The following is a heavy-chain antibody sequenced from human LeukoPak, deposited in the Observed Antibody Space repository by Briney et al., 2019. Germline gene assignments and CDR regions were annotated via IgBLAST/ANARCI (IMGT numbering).Heavy chain of an antibody. J-gene: IGHJ4*02. V-gene: IGHV3-11*01. CDR2: ISGSGDET. D-gene: IGHD1-26*01. CDR1: GFIFSDYY. CDR3: AREVLRSWGVPDY. Sequence: PGGSLRLSCAASGFIFSDYYMNWIRQVPGKGLEWVSYISGSGDETYYTDSVRGRFTVSRDNAKNSLHLQMNSLRVEDTAVYYCAREVLRSWGVPDYWGQGTLVTVSS.